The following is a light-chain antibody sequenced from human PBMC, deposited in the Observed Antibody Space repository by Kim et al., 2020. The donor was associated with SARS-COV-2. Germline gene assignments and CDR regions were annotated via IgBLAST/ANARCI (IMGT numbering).Light chain of an antibody. J-gene: IGLJ2*01. CDR1: TGAVPSGHF. CDR2: DTG. CDR3: LLSYSDSRV. Sequence: PVGTVPLPCDSRTGAVPSGHFPYWFQQKPGQAPRTLIYDTGNRPSWTPARFSGSLLVGKAALTLPAAQAEDEADYYCLLSYSDSRVFGGGTQLTVL. V-gene: IGLV7-46*01.